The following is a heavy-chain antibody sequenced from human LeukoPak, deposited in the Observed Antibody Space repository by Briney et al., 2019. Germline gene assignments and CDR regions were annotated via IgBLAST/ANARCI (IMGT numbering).Heavy chain of an antibody. D-gene: IGHD6-13*01. Sequence: PGGSLRLSCAASGFTFSSYSMNWVRQAPGKGLEWVSSISSSSSYIYYADSVKGRFTISRDNSKNTLYLQMNSLRAEDTAVYYCAKVMQQLEFDYWGQGTLVTVSS. CDR2: ISSSSSYI. CDR1: GFTFSSYS. V-gene: IGHV3-21*04. CDR3: AKVMQQLEFDY. J-gene: IGHJ4*02.